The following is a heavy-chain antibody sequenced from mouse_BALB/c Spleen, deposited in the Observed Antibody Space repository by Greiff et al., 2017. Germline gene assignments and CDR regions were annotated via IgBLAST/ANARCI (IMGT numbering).Heavy chain of an antibody. Sequence: EVKLVESGGGLVQPGGSLRLSCATSGFTFTDYYMSWVRQPPGKALEWLGFIRNKANGYTTEYSASVKGRFTISRDNSQSILYLQMNTLRAEDSATYYCARRTVVARYFDVWGAGTTVTVSS. CDR1: GFTFTDYY. J-gene: IGHJ1*01. CDR2: IRNKANGYTT. CDR3: ARRTVVARYFDV. D-gene: IGHD1-1*01. V-gene: IGHV7-3*02.